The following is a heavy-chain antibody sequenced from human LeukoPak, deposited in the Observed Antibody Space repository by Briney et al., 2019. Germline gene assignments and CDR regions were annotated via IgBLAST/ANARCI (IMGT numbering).Heavy chain of an antibody. J-gene: IGHJ4*02. CDR2: VNENGAET. Sequence: GASLRLSCAASGFTFNKGGMSWVRQAPGKGLEWVSTVNENGAETHYADSVKGRFTISRDNSKNSVLLQMNSLRADDTALYYCTKGDGGWYPIDYWGQGTLVIVSS. CDR1: GFTFNKGG. D-gene: IGHD6-19*01. V-gene: IGHV3-23*01. CDR3: TKGDGGWYPIDY.